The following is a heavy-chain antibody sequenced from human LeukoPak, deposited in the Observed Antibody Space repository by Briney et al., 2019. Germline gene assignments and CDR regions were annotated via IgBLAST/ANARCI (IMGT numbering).Heavy chain of an antibody. V-gene: IGHV1-69*05. D-gene: IGHD3-22*01. Sequence: SVKVSCRASGGTFSSYAISWVRQAPGQGLEWMGGIIPIFGTANYAQKFQGRVTITTDESTSTAYMELSSLRSEDTAVYYCARGRYYYDSSGYWGEWGQGTLVTVSS. CDR2: IIPIFGTA. CDR3: ARGRYYYDSSGYWGE. CDR1: GGTFSSYA. J-gene: IGHJ4*02.